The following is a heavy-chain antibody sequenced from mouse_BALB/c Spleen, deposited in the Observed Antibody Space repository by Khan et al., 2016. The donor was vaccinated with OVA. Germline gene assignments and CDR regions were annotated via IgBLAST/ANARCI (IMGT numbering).Heavy chain of an antibody. J-gene: IGHJ2*01. D-gene: IGHD1-3*01. Sequence: QVQLKQSGPGLVAPSQTLSITCTASGFSLTSYGVHWVRQPPGKGLEWLGVIWAGGSTNYNSALMSRLSISKDNSKSQVFLKMNSPQADDTAMYYCAGLEDIWGQGTTLTVSS. V-gene: IGHV2-9*02. CDR1: GFSLTSYG. CDR3: AGLEDI. CDR2: IWAGGST.